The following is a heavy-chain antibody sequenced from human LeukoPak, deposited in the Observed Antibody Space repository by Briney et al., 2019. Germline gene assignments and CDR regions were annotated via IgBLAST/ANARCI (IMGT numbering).Heavy chain of an antibody. J-gene: IGHJ3*02. CDR1: GYSFTSYW. CDR2: IYPGDSDT. D-gene: IGHD3-10*01. CDR3: ARSQYYYASGPSAGDAFDI. Sequence: GESLKISCKGSGYSFTSYWIGWVRQMPGKGLEWMGIIYPGDSDTTYSPSFQGQVTISADKSISTAYLQWSSLKASDTAMYYCARSQYYYASGPSAGDAFDIWGQGTMVTVSS. V-gene: IGHV5-51*01.